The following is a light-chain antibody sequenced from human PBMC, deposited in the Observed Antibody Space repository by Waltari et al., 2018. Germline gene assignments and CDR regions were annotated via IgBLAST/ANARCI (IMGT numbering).Light chain of an antibody. J-gene: IGKJ1*01. CDR3: QQYASSPT. CDR1: QGVSSNN. Sequence: DIVLTQSPSTLSLSPGERATLSCRARQGVSSNNLAWYQQKPGQAPRLLIYGAFYRATGIPDRFSGSGSGTAFTLTISRLEPEDFAVYYCQQYASSPTFGQGTKVDIK. CDR2: GAF. V-gene: IGKV3-20*01.